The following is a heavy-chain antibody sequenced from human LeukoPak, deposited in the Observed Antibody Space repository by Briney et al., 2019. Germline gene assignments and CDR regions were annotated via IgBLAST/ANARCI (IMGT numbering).Heavy chain of an antibody. D-gene: IGHD6-13*01. V-gene: IGHV3-33*01. CDR3: ARASLAQLLRGYFDY. J-gene: IGHJ4*02. CDR1: GFIFSSFA. CDR2: IWFDGSNK. Sequence: PGGPLRLSCAASGFIFSSFAMHWARQAPGKGLEWVAVIWFDGSNKFYADFVKGRFTTSRDNSKNTLYLQMNSLRAEDTAVYYCARASLAQLLRGYFDYWGQGTLVTVSS.